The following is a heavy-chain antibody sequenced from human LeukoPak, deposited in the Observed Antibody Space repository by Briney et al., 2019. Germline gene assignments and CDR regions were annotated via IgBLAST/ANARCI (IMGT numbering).Heavy chain of an antibody. J-gene: IGHJ6*03. V-gene: IGHV1-2*02. CDR1: GYTFTGYY. CDR2: INPNSGGT. D-gene: IGHD5-18*01. CDR3: ARSTAYYMDV. Sequence: ASVKVSCKASGYTFTGYYMHWVRQAPGQGLEWMGWINPNSGGTNYAQKFQGRVTITRDTSASTAYMELSSLRSEDMAVYYCARSTAYYMDVWGKGTTVTVSS.